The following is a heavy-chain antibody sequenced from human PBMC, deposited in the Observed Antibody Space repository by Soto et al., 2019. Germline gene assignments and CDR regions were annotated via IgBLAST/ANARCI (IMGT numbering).Heavy chain of an antibody. J-gene: IGHJ4*02. CDR3: AKDGGDIVLAH. Sequence: GGSLRLSCGASGFTFSSYAMIWVGQAPGKGLEWVSAISGSGGSTYYADSVKGRFTISRDNSKNTLYLQMNSLRAEDTAVYYCAKDGGDIVLAHWGQGTLVTVSS. CDR2: ISGSGGST. V-gene: IGHV3-23*01. CDR1: GFTFSSYA. D-gene: IGHD2-8*01.